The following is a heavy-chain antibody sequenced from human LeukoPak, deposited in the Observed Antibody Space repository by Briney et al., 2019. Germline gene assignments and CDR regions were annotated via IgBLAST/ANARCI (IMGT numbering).Heavy chain of an antibody. V-gene: IGHV3-23*01. Sequence: GGSLRLSCVASGFTFSRHGMNWVRQAPGKGLEWVSGISPSGDIKYYVDSVKGRFTVSRDNSKNTLYLQINSLRDEDTAVYYCAKDDAWLQYNDWGQGTLVAVSS. D-gene: IGHD5-24*01. CDR2: ISPSGDIK. CDR1: GFTFSRHG. CDR3: AKDDAWLQYND. J-gene: IGHJ4*02.